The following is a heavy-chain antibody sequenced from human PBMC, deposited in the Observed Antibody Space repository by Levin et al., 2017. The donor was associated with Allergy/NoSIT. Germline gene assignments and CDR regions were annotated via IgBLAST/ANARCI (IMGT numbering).Heavy chain of an antibody. V-gene: IGHV3-9*01. J-gene: IGHJ3*02. CDR3: ARDNIGLPDAFDI. D-gene: IGHD3-10*01. CDR2: ISWNSGSI. Sequence: GGSLRLSREEEGGKGEEEEREGGREEGGKGLEWVSGISWNSGSIGYADSVKGRFTISRDNAKNSLYLQMNSLRTEDTALYYCARDNIGLPDAFDIWGQGTMVIVSS. CDR1: GGKGEEEE.